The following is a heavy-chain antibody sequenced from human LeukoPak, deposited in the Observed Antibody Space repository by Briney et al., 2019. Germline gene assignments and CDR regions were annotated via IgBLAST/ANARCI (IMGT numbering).Heavy chain of an antibody. V-gene: IGHV4-39*01. CDR2: VYYSGST. CDR3: ARGTSTSPEAF. J-gene: IGHJ6*04. D-gene: IGHD2-2*01. Sequence: PSETLSLTCTVSGGSISSSSYYWGWIRQPPGKGLEWIGSVYYSGSTYYNPSLKSRVTISVDTSKNQFSLKLSSVTAADTAVYYCARGTSTSPEAFWGKGTTVTISS. CDR1: GGSISSSSYY.